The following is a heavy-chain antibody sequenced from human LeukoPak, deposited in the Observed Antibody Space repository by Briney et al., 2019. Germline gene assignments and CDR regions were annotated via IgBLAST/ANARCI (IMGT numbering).Heavy chain of an antibody. CDR2: MNPNSGNT. Sequence: ASVKVSCKASGYTFTTYDINWVRQATGQGLEWMGWMNPNSGNTGYAQKFQGRVTITWDTSTSTAYMELSSLRSEDTAVYYCAREGFDYWGQGTLVTVSS. CDR1: GYTFTTYD. J-gene: IGHJ4*02. V-gene: IGHV1-8*03. CDR3: AREGFDY.